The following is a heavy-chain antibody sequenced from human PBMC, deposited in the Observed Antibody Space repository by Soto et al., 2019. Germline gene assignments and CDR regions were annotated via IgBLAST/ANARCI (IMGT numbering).Heavy chain of an antibody. D-gene: IGHD3-9*01. Sequence: GASVKVSCKASGYTFTSYGFSWVRQARGQGLEWMGWISAYNGNTNYSQKFQDRISMTTDASTSTAYMELRSLRSDDTAVYFCARDLRFFDWSLDYYFDYWG. CDR3: ARDLRFFDWSLDYYFDY. J-gene: IGHJ4*01. CDR1: GYTFTSYG. CDR2: ISAYNGNT. V-gene: IGHV1-18*01.